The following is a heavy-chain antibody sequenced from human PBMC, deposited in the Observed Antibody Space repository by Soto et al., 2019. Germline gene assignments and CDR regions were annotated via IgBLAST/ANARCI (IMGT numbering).Heavy chain of an antibody. Sequence: GGSLRLSCAASGFTFSDYYMSWIRQAPGKGLEWVSYISSSGSTIYYADSVKGRFTISRDNAKNSLYLQMNSLRAEDTAVYYCARYIVVVIAVLDYWGQGTLVTVSS. J-gene: IGHJ4*02. D-gene: IGHD2-21*01. CDR2: ISSSGSTI. CDR3: ARYIVVVIAVLDY. V-gene: IGHV3-11*01. CDR1: GFTFSDYY.